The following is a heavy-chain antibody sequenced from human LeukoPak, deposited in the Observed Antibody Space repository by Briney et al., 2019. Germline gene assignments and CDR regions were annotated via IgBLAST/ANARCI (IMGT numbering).Heavy chain of an antibody. J-gene: IGHJ5*02. CDR1: GYTLTVLS. Sequence: ASVKVSCNVSGYTLTVLSMHWVRQAPGKGLEWMGGFDPEDGETIYAQKFQGRVTMTEATSTDTAYMELSSLRSEDTAVYYCATEARGAWNSNWFDPWGQGTLVTVSS. CDR3: ATEARGAWNSNWFDP. CDR2: FDPEDGET. V-gene: IGHV1-24*01. D-gene: IGHD1/OR15-1a*01.